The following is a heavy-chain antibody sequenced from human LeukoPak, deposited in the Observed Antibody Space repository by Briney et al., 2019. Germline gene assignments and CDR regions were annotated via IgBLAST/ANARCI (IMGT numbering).Heavy chain of an antibody. J-gene: IGHJ4*02. CDR2: ISYDGSNK. Sequence: GGSLRLSCAASGFTFSSYGMSWVRQAPGKGLEWVAVISYDGSNKYYADSVKGRFTISRDNSKNTLYLQMNSLRAEDTAVYYCAKLAGSTEYDYWGQGTLVTVSS. CDR1: GFTFSSYG. D-gene: IGHD5/OR15-5a*01. V-gene: IGHV3-30*18. CDR3: AKLAGSTEYDY.